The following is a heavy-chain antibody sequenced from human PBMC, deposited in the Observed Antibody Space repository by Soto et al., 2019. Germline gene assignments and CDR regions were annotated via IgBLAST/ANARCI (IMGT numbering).Heavy chain of an antibody. J-gene: IGHJ4*02. V-gene: IGHV1-2*04. CDR2: INPNSGGT. Sequence: QVQLVQSGAEVKKPGASVKVSCKASGYTFTGYYMHWVRQAPGQGLEWMGWINPNSGGTNYAQKFQGWVTMTRDTSIRTAYMELSRLRSDDTAVDYCARSPYSGSYDHRGEEFDYWGQGTLVTVSS. D-gene: IGHD1-26*01. CDR3: ARSPYSGSYDHRGEEFDY. CDR1: GYTFTGYY.